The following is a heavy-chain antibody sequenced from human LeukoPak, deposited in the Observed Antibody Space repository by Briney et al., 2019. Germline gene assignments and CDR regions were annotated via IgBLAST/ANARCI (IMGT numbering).Heavy chain of an antibody. V-gene: IGHV1-8*03. CDR3: ARSPPEWLVPNDY. D-gene: IGHD6-19*01. Sequence: ASVTVSCKASGYTFTSYDINWVRQATGQGLEWMGWMNPNSGNTGYAEKFQGRVTITRNTSISTAYMELSSLRSDDTAVHYCARSPPEWLVPNDYWGQGTLVTVSS. CDR1: GYTFTSYD. J-gene: IGHJ4*02. CDR2: MNPNSGNT.